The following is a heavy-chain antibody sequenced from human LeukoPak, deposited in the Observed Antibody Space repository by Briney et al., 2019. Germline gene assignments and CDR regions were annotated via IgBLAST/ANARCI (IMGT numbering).Heavy chain of an antibody. CDR3: AKGLNSISFSFDY. V-gene: IGHV3-20*04. J-gene: IGHJ4*02. CDR2: INWKGDII. D-gene: IGHD2/OR15-2a*01. CDR1: GFTFSSYS. Sequence: GGSLRLSCAASGFTFSSYSMNWVRQAPGKGLEWVSAINWKGDIIGYADSVKGRFTISRDNAKNSLYLQMNSLRTEDTAMYYCAKGLNSISFSFDYWGQGTLVTVSS.